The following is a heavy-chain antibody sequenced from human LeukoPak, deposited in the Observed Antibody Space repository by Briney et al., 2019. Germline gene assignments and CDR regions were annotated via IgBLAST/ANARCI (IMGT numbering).Heavy chain of an antibody. Sequence: GSLRLSCADSGFPFSSHGMNWVRQAPGKGLEWVSGISPGGPTYYADSVKGRFSISRDDSKNTFYLQMINLRAEDAAVYYCAKDGAWLRFDDWGQGILVTVSS. CDR1: GFPFSSHG. CDR3: AKDGAWLRFDD. CDR2: ISPGGPT. V-gene: IGHV3-23*01. J-gene: IGHJ4*02. D-gene: IGHD5-12*01.